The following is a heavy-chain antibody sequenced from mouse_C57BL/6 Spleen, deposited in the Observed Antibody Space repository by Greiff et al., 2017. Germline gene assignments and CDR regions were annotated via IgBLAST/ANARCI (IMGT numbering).Heavy chain of an antibody. CDR2: INPSNGGT. V-gene: IGHV1-53*01. Sequence: QVQLQQPGTELVKPGASVKLSCKASGYTFTSYWMHWVKQRPGQGLEWIGNINPSNGGTNYNEKFKSKATLTVDKSSSTAYMQLSSLTSEDSAVYYCARTPFYYGNSAWFAYWGQGTLVTVSA. CDR3: ARTPFYYGNSAWFAY. D-gene: IGHD2-1*01. J-gene: IGHJ3*01. CDR1: GYTFTSYW.